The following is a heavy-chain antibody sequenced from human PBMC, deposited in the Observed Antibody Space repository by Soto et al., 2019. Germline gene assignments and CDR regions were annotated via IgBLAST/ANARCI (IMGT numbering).Heavy chain of an antibody. J-gene: IGHJ4*02. V-gene: IGHV5-10-1*01. D-gene: IGHD5-18*01. Sequence: GESRKISCKGSGDIIARYWITWVRQKPGEGVEGRGRSDRSDSQAYYSPSCRRHVSISVTKSITSVFLQWSRLRGSDTAMYYFARQIYDSDTAPNFQYYFDSWGQGT. CDR2: SDRSDSQA. CDR3: ARQIYDSDTAPNFQYYFDS. CDR1: GDIIARYW.